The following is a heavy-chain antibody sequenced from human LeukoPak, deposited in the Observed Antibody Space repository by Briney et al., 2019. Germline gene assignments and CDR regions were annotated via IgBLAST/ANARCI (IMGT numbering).Heavy chain of an antibody. CDR3: ARDLLGSGSPDDY. J-gene: IGHJ4*02. V-gene: IGHV3-11*04. Sequence: GGSLRLSCAASGFSFRDYYMLWIRQAPGKGLEWVSYISTTGDTIHYADSVRGRFTISRDNVKDSLYLQMNSLRADDTATYYCARDLLGSGSPDDYWGRGTLVTVSS. CDR1: GFSFRDYY. D-gene: IGHD3-10*01. CDR2: ISTTGDTI.